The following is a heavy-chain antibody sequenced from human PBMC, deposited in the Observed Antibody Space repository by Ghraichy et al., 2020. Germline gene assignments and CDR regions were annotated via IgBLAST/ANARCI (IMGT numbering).Heavy chain of an antibody. J-gene: IGHJ5*02. Sequence: SQTLSLTCTVSGGSVSSGIYYWSWIRQPPGKGLEWIGYIYYSGSTNYNPSLKSRVTISVDTSKNQFSLKLSSVTAADTAVYYGARDLMAAASQRFDPWGQGTLVTVSS. D-gene: IGHD6-13*01. V-gene: IGHV4-61*01. CDR1: GGSVSSGIYY. CDR3: ARDLMAAASQRFDP. CDR2: IYYSGST.